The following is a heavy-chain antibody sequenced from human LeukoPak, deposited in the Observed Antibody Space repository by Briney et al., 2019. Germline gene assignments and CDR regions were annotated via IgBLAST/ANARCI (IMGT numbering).Heavy chain of an antibody. CDR1: GGSISSYY. Sequence: SETLSLTCTVSGGSISSYYWSWIRQTPGKGLEWIGYIYYSGSTNYNPSLKSRVTISVDTSKNQFSLKLSSVTAADTAVYYCARSYSSSWYGPGWFDPWGQGTLVTVSS. V-gene: IGHV4-59*08. D-gene: IGHD6-13*01. J-gene: IGHJ5*02. CDR2: IYYSGST. CDR3: ARSYSSSWYGPGWFDP.